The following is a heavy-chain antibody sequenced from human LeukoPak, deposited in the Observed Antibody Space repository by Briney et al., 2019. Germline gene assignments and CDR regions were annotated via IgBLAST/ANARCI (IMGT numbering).Heavy chain of an antibody. CDR1: DYSFSSDYY. J-gene: IGHJ4*02. V-gene: IGHV4-38-2*02. CDR3: ARRYCGNISYYDGGYYFDS. Sequence: SETLSLTCTVSDYSFSSDYYWAWIRQPPGKGLEWIGSIYHSGSTYYNPSLKSRVTMSLDTSKNQFSLRLSSVTAADTAVFYCARRYCGNISYYDGGYYFDSWGQGTLVTVSS. CDR2: IYHSGST. D-gene: IGHD2-2*01.